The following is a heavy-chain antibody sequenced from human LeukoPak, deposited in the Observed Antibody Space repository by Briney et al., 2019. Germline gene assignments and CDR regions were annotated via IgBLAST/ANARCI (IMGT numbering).Heavy chain of an antibody. Sequence: ASVKVSCTASGYTFTGYYMHWVRQAPGQGLEWMGWINPNSGGTNYAQKFQGRVTMTRDTSISTAYMELSRLRSDDTAVYYCARDPTTVVTPLDYWGQGTLVTVSS. J-gene: IGHJ4*02. D-gene: IGHD4-23*01. CDR1: GYTFTGYY. V-gene: IGHV1-2*02. CDR2: INPNSGGT. CDR3: ARDPTTVVTPLDY.